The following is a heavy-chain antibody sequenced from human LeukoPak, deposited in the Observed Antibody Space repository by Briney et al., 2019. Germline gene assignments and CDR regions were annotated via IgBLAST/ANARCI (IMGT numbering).Heavy chain of an antibody. CDR2: ISSSSSYI. J-gene: IGHJ3*02. CDR3: ARSGRGYDDAFDI. V-gene: IGHV3-21*01. D-gene: IGHD5-12*01. Sequence: PGGSLRLSCAASGFIFSSYTMNWVRQAPGKGLEWVPSISSSSSYIYYADSVKGRFTISRDNAKNSVYLEMNSLRAEDTAVYYCARSGRGYDDAFDIWGQGTMVTVSS. CDR1: GFIFSSYT.